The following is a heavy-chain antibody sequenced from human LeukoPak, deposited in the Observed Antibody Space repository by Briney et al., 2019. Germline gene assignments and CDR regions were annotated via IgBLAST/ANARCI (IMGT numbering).Heavy chain of an antibody. V-gene: IGHV3-48*03. Sequence: PGGSLRLSCAASGFTFSSYEMNWVRQAPGKGLEWVPYISSSGSTIYYADSVKGRFTISRDNAKNSLYLQMNSLRAEDTAVYYCARGGGYSSGWYHQPFDYWGQGTLVTVSS. D-gene: IGHD6-19*01. CDR3: ARGGGYSSGWYHQPFDY. CDR2: ISSSGSTI. J-gene: IGHJ4*02. CDR1: GFTFSSYE.